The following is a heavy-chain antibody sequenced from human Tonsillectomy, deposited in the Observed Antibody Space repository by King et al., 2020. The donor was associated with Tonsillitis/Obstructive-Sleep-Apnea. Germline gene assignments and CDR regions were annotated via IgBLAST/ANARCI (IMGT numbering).Heavy chain of an antibody. CDR1: GFTFSSYG. Sequence: AQLVQSGGGVVRPGRSLRLSCAASGFTFSSYGMHWVRQAPGKGLEWGAVIWYDGSNKYYADSVKGRFTISRDNSKNTLYLQMNSLRAEDTAVYYCARGGLESVSGSGYYYMDVWGKGTTVTVSS. V-gene: IGHV3-33*01. D-gene: IGHD5-12*01. CDR2: IWYDGSNK. J-gene: IGHJ6*03. CDR3: ARGGLESVSGSGYYYMDV.